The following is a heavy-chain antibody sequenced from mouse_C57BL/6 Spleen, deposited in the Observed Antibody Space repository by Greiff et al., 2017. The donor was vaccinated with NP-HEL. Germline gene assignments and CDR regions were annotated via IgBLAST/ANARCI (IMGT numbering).Heavy chain of an antibody. V-gene: IGHV1-52*01. D-gene: IGHD3-2*02. Sequence: VQLQQPGAELVRPGSSVKLSCKASGYTFTSYWMHWVKQRPIQGLEWIGNIDPADSETNYNQKFKDKATLTVDKSSSTAYMQLSSLTSEDSAVYYCARGAAQATFDYWGQGTTLTVSS. J-gene: IGHJ2*01. CDR3: ARGAAQATFDY. CDR1: GYTFTSYW. CDR2: IDPADSET.